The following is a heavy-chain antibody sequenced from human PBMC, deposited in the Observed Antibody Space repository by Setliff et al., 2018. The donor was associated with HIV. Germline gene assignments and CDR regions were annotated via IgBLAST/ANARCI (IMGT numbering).Heavy chain of an antibody. CDR1: GGSFSGSY. Sequence: SETLSLTCAVHGGSFSGSYWSWIRQPPGKGLEWIGELNYVGVTNHNPSLKSRVTISVEASKRQWYLKLNSVTVADTAVYYCATTECRGADCPQMYDYWGQGILVTAPQ. D-gene: IGHD2-21*02. V-gene: IGHV4-34*01. J-gene: IGHJ4*02. CDR3: ATTECRGADCPQMYDY. CDR2: LNYVGVT.